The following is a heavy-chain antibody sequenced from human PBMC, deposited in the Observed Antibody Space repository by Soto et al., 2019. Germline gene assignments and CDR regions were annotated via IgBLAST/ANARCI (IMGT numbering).Heavy chain of an antibody. Sequence: TLSLTCTVSGGSISSYYWSWIRQPPGKGLEWIGYIYYSGSTNYNPSLKSRVTISVDTSKNQFSLKLSSVTAADTAVYYCARDLVGIHDYWGQGTLVTVSS. V-gene: IGHV4-59*01. D-gene: IGHD1-26*01. J-gene: IGHJ4*02. CDR2: IYYSGST. CDR3: ARDLVGIHDY. CDR1: GGSISSYY.